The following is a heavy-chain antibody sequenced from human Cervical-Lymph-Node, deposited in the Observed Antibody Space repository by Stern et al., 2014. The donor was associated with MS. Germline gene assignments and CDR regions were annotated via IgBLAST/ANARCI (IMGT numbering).Heavy chain of an antibody. D-gene: IGHD1-26*01. CDR3: ARDKSGSWSFDY. CDR1: GFSLSNYG. CDR2: ISYNGNER. V-gene: IGHV3-30*03. J-gene: IGHJ4*02. Sequence: QVQLGQSGGGVVQPGGSLRLSCVASGFSLSNYGMHWVRQAPGKGLEWVAVISYNGNERYCADSVMGRFTVSRDNSKNTLYLYMNSLRTDDTAVYYCARDKSGSWSFDYWGQGTRVAVSS.